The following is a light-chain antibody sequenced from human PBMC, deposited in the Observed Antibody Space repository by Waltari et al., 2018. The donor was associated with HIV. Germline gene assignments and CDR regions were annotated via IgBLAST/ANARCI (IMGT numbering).Light chain of an antibody. V-gene: IGLV3-19*02. CDR3: SSRDSSGDYVV. CDR1: NFRNFY. Sequence: SELTQDPAVSVALGQTVSITCQGDNFRNFYASWYQLKPGQAPLRVIYHKNKRPSGIPDRFSGSRSGDTASLTITGLQAGEEADYFCSSRDSSGDYVVFGGGTTLTVL. CDR2: HKN. J-gene: IGLJ2*01.